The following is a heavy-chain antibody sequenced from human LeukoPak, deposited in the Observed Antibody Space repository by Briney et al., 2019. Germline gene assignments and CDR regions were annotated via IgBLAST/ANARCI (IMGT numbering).Heavy chain of an antibody. Sequence: PGGSLRLSCAASGFTFNDYWMHWVRQAPGKGRVWVSRIKGDGSSTTYADSVKRRFTISRDNAKNTLYLQMNSLRAEDTAVYYCARDLSYSLEYWGRGTRVSVSS. V-gene: IGHV3-74*01. CDR1: GFTFNDYW. D-gene: IGHD3-10*01. CDR3: ARDLSYSLEY. CDR2: IKGDGSST. J-gene: IGHJ4*02.